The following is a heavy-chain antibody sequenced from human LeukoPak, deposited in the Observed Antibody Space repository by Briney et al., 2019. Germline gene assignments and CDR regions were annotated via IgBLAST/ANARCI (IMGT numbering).Heavy chain of an antibody. J-gene: IGHJ4*02. CDR2: IYHSGST. Sequence: SETLSLTCAVSGGSISSSNWWSWVRQPPGKGLEWIGEIYHSGSTNYNPSLKSRVTISVDKSKNQFSLKLSSVTAADTAVYYCARGGSGSYYIGPYYDYWGQGTLVTVSS. D-gene: IGHD3-10*01. V-gene: IGHV4-4*02. CDR1: GGSISSSNW. CDR3: ARGGSGSYYIGPYYDY.